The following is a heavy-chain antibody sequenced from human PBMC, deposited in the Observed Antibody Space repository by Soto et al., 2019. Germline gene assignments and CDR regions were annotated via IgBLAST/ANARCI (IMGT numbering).Heavy chain of an antibody. J-gene: IGHJ4*02. D-gene: IGHD3-3*01. V-gene: IGHV3-23*01. CDR2: ISGSGGGT. Sequence: GGSLRLSCAASGFTFSSYAMSWVRQAPGKGLEWVSAISGSGGGTYYADSVKGRFTISGDNSKNTRYLQMNSLRAEDTAVYYCAKVGARFLEWLLSVFDYWGQGTLVTVSS. CDR1: GFTFSSYA. CDR3: AKVGARFLEWLLSVFDY.